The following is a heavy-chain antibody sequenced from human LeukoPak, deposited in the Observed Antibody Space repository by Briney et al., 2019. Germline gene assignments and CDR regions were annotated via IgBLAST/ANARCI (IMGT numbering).Heavy chain of an antibody. CDR3: AREQGYCSGGSCYFPYYYYGMDV. V-gene: IGHV3-30-3*01. Sequence: TEGSLRLSCAASGFTFSSYAMHWVRQAPGKGLEWVAVISYDGSNKYYADSVKGRFTISRDNSKNTLYLQMNSLRAEDTAVYYCAREQGYCSGGSCYFPYYYYGMDVWGQGTTVTVSS. D-gene: IGHD2-15*01. CDR2: ISYDGSNK. CDR1: GFTFSSYA. J-gene: IGHJ6*02.